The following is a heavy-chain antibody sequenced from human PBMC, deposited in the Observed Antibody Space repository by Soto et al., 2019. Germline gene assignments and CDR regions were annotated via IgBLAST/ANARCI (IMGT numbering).Heavy chain of an antibody. V-gene: IGHV1-18*01. Sequence: QVQLVQSGAEVKKPGASVKVSCKASGYTFTSYGISWVRQAPGQGLEWMGWISAYNGNTNYAQKLQGRVTMTTDTSXSXXYMELRSLRSDDTAVYYCARDDYGDYVDYYYGMDVWGQGTTVTVSS. CDR2: ISAYNGNT. J-gene: IGHJ6*02. D-gene: IGHD4-17*01. CDR3: ARDDYGDYVDYYYGMDV. CDR1: GYTFTSYG.